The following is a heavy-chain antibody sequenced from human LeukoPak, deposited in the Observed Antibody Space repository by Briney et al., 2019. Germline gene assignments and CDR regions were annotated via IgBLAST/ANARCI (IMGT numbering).Heavy chain of an antibody. CDR3: AREPTSSYYDSSSWPDY. D-gene: IGHD3-22*01. CDR2: INTDGSNT. V-gene: IGHV3-74*01. Sequence: PGGSLRLSCAASGFTFSSYWMHWVRHAPGKGLLWVSRINTDGSNTIYADSVKGRFTISRDNAKNTLYLQMNSLRAEDTAVYYCAREPTSSYYDSSSWPDYWGQGTLVTVSS. J-gene: IGHJ4*02. CDR1: GFTFSSYW.